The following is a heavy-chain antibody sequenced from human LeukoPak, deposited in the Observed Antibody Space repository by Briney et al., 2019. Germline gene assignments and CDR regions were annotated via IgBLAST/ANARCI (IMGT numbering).Heavy chain of an antibody. D-gene: IGHD1-26*01. V-gene: IGHV4-34*01. CDR1: GGSFSGYY. CDR3: ARRIVGVTFGY. Sequence: SETLSLTCAVYGGSFSGYYWSWIRQPPGKGLEWIGEINHSGSTNYNPSLKSRVTISVDTSKNQFSLKLSSVTAADTAVYYCARRIVGVTFGYWGQGTLVTVSS. CDR2: INHSGST. J-gene: IGHJ4*02.